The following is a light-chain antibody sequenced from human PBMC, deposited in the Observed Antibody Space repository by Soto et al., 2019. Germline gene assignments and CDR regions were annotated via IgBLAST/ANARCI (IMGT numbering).Light chain of an antibody. V-gene: IGKV3-20*01. CDR1: QSVNSNY. Sequence: EMVLTQSPGTLSLSPGARATLSCRASQSVNSNYFAWNPQKPGQAPRILIFAASSRATGITNKFSGSGSGTDFTLTIRRLEPDDFEVYYCQHYGSPSWTFGQGTKVDIK. CDR3: QHYGSPSWT. CDR2: AAS. J-gene: IGKJ1*01.